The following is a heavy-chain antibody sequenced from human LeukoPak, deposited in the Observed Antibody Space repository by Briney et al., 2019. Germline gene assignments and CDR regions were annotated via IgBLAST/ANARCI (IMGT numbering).Heavy chain of an antibody. CDR3: ARIMVRGVIIFDY. Sequence: GSSVKVSCKGSGITFSIYALNWVRQAPGQGLEWMGGLIPMFREPKYAQKFQGRLSLTTDQSTSTAYMELSSLESDDTAVYYCARIMVRGVIIFDYWGQGTLVTVSS. CDR1: GITFSIYA. J-gene: IGHJ4*02. CDR2: LIPMFREP. V-gene: IGHV1-69*05. D-gene: IGHD3-10*01.